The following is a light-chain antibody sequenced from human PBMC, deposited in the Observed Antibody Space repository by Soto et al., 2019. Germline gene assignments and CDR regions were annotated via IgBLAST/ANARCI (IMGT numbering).Light chain of an antibody. Sequence: IVVRKSPCARPMTPAERATLSCRASQSVSSSYLTWYQQKPGQAPRLLIYDASNRATGIPARFSGSGSGTDFTLTIISLEPEDFAVYYWQQSGILPTPFGQGTRLAI. CDR3: QQSGILPTP. CDR2: DAS. J-gene: IGKJ5*01. CDR1: QSVSSSY. V-gene: IGKV3D-20*02.